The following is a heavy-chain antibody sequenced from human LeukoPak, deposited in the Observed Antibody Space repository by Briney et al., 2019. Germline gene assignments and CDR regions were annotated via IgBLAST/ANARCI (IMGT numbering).Heavy chain of an antibody. CDR2: ISYDGSNK. CDR3: AKGPAVVAWYYFDY. J-gene: IGHJ4*02. Sequence: GRSLRLSCAASGFTFSSYGMHWVRQAPGKGLEWVAVISYDGSNKYYADSVKGRFTISGDNSKNTLYLQMNSLRAKDTAVYYCAKGPAVVAWYYFDYWGQGTLVTVSS. D-gene: IGHD2-15*01. V-gene: IGHV3-30*18. CDR1: GFTFSSYG.